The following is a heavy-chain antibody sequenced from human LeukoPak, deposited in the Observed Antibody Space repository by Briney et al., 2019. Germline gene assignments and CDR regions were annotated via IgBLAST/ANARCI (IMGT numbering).Heavy chain of an antibody. V-gene: IGHV4-39*01. CDR1: GGSISSSSYY. CDR3: ARHAPNYYDSSGYYYVYFDY. CDR2: IYYSGST. Sequence: SETLSLTCTVSGGSISSSSYYWGWIRQPPGKGLEWIGSIYYSGSTYYNPSLKSRVTISVDTSKNQFSLKLSSVTAADTAVYYCARHAPNYYDSSGYYYVYFDYWGQETLVTVSS. D-gene: IGHD3-22*01. J-gene: IGHJ4*02.